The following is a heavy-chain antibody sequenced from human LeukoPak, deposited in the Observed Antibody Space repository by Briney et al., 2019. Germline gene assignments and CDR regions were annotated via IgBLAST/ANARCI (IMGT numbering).Heavy chain of an antibody. CDR3: ARRAGAYSHPYDY. J-gene: IGHJ4*02. D-gene: IGHD4/OR15-4a*01. V-gene: IGHV3-23*01. Sequence: PGGSLRLSCAASGFTFSSYAMSWVRQAPGKGLEWVLAISGSGGSTYYADSVKGRFTISRDNSKNTLYLQMNSLRAEDTAVCHCARRAGAYSHPYDYWGQGTLVTVSS. CDR2: ISGSGGST. CDR1: GFTFSSYA.